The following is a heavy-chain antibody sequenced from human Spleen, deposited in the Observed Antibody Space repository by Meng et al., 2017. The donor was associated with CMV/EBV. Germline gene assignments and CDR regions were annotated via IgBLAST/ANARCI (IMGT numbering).Heavy chain of an antibody. J-gene: IGHJ5*02. CDR2: IKQDGSEK. D-gene: IGHD3-16*01. Sequence: GGSLRLSCAASGFTFSNYWMSWVRQTPGKGLEWLANIKQDGSEKYFVDSVKGRFTISRDNTKNSVYLQMNSLRAEDTAVYYCARDLGEGYDRWGQGTLVTVSS. CDR3: ARDLGEGYDR. V-gene: IGHV3-7*01. CDR1: GFTFSNYW.